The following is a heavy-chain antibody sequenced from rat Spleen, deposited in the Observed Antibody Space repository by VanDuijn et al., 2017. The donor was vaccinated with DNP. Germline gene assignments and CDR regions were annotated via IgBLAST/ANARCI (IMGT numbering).Heavy chain of an antibody. D-gene: IGHD3-8*01. CDR1: GFIFSDYN. Sequence: EVQLVESGGGPVQPGRSLKISCIASGFIFSDYNMAWVRQAPKKGLEWVATISYDGSSTYYRDSVKGRFTISRDNAISTLYLQMDSLRSEDTATYYCTSNPHIRTAAPFDYWGQGVMVTVSS. CDR2: ISYDGSST. J-gene: IGHJ2*01. CDR3: TSNPHIRTAAPFDY. V-gene: IGHV5-7*01.